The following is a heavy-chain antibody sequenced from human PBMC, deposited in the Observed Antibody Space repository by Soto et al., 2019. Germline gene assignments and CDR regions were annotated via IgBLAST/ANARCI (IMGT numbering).Heavy chain of an antibody. D-gene: IGHD1-26*01. V-gene: IGHV1-18*01. CDR2: NTPYKGNK. J-gene: IGHJ4*02. Sequence: QVQVVQSGAEVKKPGASGKVSCKASGYTFTNYGISWVRQAPGQGLEWMGWNTPYKGNKNYAQNLQGRVTMTKDTSTSTAYMELRSLRSDDTAVYYCARGEGFLDYWGQGTLVTVSS. CDR3: ARGEGFLDY. CDR1: GYTFTNYG.